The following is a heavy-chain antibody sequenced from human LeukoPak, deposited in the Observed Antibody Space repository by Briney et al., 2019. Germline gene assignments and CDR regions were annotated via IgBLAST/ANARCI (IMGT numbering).Heavy chain of an antibody. Sequence: GGSLRPSCAASGFTFSSYGMHWVRQAPGKGLEWVAFIRYDGSNKYYADSVKGRFTISRDNSKNTLYLQMNSLRAEDTAVYYCAKAGYFDFDYWGQGTLVTVFS. CDR1: GFTFSSYG. D-gene: IGHD2-15*01. J-gene: IGHJ4*02. V-gene: IGHV3-30*02. CDR3: AKAGYFDFDY. CDR2: IRYDGSNK.